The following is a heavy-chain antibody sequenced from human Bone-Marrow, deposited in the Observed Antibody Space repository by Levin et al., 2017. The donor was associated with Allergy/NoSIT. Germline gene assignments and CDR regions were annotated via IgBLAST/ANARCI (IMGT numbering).Heavy chain of an antibody. D-gene: IGHD4-17*01. V-gene: IGHV4-61*03. CDR2: ISYSGAT. CDR1: GGSVRGENYY. CDR3: ARDHGDSSDAFAI. J-gene: IGHJ3*02. Sequence: ASETLSLTCSVSGGSVRGENYYWSWIRQPPGRRLEWIGYISYSGATTYSPSLESRVTISLGASENHFSLRLSSLTAADTAVYYCARDHGDSSDAFAIWGQGTMVTVSS.